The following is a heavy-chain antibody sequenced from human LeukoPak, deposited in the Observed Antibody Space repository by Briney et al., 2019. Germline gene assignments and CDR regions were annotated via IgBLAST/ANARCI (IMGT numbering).Heavy chain of an antibody. D-gene: IGHD3-22*01. V-gene: IGHV1-69*13. Sequence: ASVKVSCTASGGTFSSYAISWVRQAPGQGLEWMGGIIPIFGTANYAQKFQGRVMITADESTSTAYMELSSLRSEDTAVYYCARARLSSGYATVIDYWGQGTLVTASS. CDR2: IIPIFGTA. CDR1: GGTFSSYA. CDR3: ARARLSSGYATVIDY. J-gene: IGHJ4*02.